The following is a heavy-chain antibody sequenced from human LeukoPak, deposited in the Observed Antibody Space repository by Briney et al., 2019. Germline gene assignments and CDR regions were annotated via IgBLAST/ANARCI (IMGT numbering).Heavy chain of an antibody. J-gene: IGHJ4*02. V-gene: IGHV3-23*01. Sequence: GGSLRLSCAASGFTFSSYAMSWVRQAPGKGLEWVSAISGSGGSTYYADSVKGRFTISRDNSKNTLYLQMNSLRAEDTAVYYCAKRGVRIAVAVGGIDYWGQGTLVTVSS. D-gene: IGHD6-19*01. CDR1: GFTFSSYA. CDR2: ISGSGGST. CDR3: AKRGVRIAVAVGGIDY.